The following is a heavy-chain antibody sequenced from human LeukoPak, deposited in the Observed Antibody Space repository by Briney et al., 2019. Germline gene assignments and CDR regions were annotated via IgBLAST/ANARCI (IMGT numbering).Heavy chain of an antibody. V-gene: IGHV3-9*01. D-gene: IGHD1-26*01. CDR2: ISWNSGSI. Sequence: GGSLRLSCAASGFTFDDYAMHWVRRAPGKGLEWVSGISWNSGSIGYADSVKGRFTISRDNAKNSLYLQMNSQRAEDTALYYCAKGRGSYPSFDYWGQGTLVTVSS. CDR1: GFTFDDYA. J-gene: IGHJ4*02. CDR3: AKGRGSYPSFDY.